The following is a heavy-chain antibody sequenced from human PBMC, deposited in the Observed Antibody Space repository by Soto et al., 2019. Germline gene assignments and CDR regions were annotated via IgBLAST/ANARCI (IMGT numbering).Heavy chain of an antibody. CDR1: GFIFSDFY. J-gene: IGHJ5*02. D-gene: IGHD3-9*01. V-gene: IGHV3-11*01. CDR2: INARGGTI. CDR3: ARTDLNFVVTPASVYFDP. Sequence: LRLSCAASGFIFSDFYMSWIRQAPGKGLEWLSCINARGGTIYSADSVKGRFTISRDNAKNSLFFQLNRLRAEDTAVYYCARTDLNFVVTPASVYFDPWGRGTLVTVSS.